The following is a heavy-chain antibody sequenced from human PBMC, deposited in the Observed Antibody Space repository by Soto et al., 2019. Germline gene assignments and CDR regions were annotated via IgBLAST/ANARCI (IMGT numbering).Heavy chain of an antibody. CDR1: GFTFSSYA. CDR3: ANDSRFLWLRSFDY. CDR2: ISGSGGST. V-gene: IGHV3-23*01. Sequence: EVQLLESGGGLVQPGGSLRLSCAASGFTFSSYAMSWVRQAPGKGLEWVSAISGSGGSTYYADSVKGRFTISRDNSKNKLYLQMNSLRAEDTAVYYCANDSRFLWLRSFDYWGQGTLVTVSS. D-gene: IGHD5-12*01. J-gene: IGHJ4*02.